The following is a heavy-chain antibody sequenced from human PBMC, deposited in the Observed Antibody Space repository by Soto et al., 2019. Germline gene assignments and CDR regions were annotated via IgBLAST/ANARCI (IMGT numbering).Heavy chain of an antibody. CDR1: GFTFSSYG. V-gene: IGHV3-30*18. CDR2: ISYDGSNK. Sequence: GGSLRLSCAASGFTFSSYGMHWVRQAPGKGLEWVAVISYDGSNKYYADSVKGRFTISRDNSKNTLYLQMNSLRAEDTAVYYCAKDTLEWLSAYYYYGMDVWGQGTTVTVSS. D-gene: IGHD3-3*01. J-gene: IGHJ6*02. CDR3: AKDTLEWLSAYYYYGMDV.